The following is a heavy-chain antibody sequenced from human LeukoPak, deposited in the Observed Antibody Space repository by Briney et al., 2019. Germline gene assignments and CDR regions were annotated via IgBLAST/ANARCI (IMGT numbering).Heavy chain of an antibody. CDR2: IIPIFGTA. J-gene: IGHJ4*02. CDR1: GGTFSSYA. Sequence: ASVKVSCKASGGTFSSYAISWVRQAPGQGLEWTGGIIPIFGTANYAQKFQGRVTVTADESTSTAYMELSSLRSEDTAVYYCARDEGGGYNQWDYWGQGTLVTVSS. D-gene: IGHD5-24*01. V-gene: IGHV1-69*13. CDR3: ARDEGGGYNQWDY.